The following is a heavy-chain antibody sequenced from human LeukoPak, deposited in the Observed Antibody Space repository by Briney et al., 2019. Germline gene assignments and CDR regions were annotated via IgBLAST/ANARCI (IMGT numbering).Heavy chain of an antibody. CDR1: GFSFSTYN. J-gene: IGHJ4*02. CDR3: ARRSPNYYFDY. Sequence: GGSLRLSCAASGFSFSTYNINWVRQAPGKGLEWVSSISSSSNYIYYADSVKGRFTTSRDNAENSLYLQMNSLRAEDTAVYYCARRSPNYYFDYWGQGTLVTVSS. CDR2: ISSSSNYI. V-gene: IGHV3-21*01.